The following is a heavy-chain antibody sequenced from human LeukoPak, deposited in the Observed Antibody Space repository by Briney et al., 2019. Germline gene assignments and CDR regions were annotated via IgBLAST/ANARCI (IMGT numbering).Heavy chain of an antibody. Sequence: SETLSLTCTVSGGSISSYYWSWIRQPAGKGLEWIGRIYGSGSSDYNPSLKSRVTISVDKSKNQFSLKLSSVTAADTAVYCCARYYYDDSVYQSCFDPWGQGTLVTVSS. CDR3: ARYYYDDSVYQSCFDP. V-gene: IGHV4-4*07. J-gene: IGHJ5*02. D-gene: IGHD3-22*01. CDR1: GGSISSYY. CDR2: IYGSGSS.